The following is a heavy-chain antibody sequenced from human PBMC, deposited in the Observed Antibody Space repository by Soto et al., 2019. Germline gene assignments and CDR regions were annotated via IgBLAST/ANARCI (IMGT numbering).Heavy chain of an antibody. D-gene: IGHD6-6*01. J-gene: IGHJ5*02. CDR1: GGSVTSLGYS. Sequence: PSETLSLTCAVSGGSVTSLGYSWSWIRQPPGKGLEWIGYIYHTGSTYYNPSVKGRVAISLDRSKNHFSLTLSSVTAADTALYYCAKDLTRQLAYWLDPWGQGTQVTVSS. CDR3: AKDLTRQLAYWLDP. CDR2: IYHTGST. V-gene: IGHV4-30-2*01.